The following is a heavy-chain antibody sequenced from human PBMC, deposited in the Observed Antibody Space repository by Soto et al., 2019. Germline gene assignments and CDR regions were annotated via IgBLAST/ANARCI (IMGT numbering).Heavy chain of an antibody. Sequence: QVQLQESGPGLVKPSGTLSLTCDVSGGSVSSHNWWSWVRQPPGKGLEWIGEMYHSGDSNYNPSLRSRVTISIDKSKNQFSLKLISVTAADTAVYYCARVSLYSGYDEGWYFELWGRGTLVTVSS. CDR2: MYHSGDS. CDR1: GGSVSSHNW. J-gene: IGHJ2*01. D-gene: IGHD5-12*01. V-gene: IGHV4-4*02. CDR3: ARVSLYSGYDEGWYFEL.